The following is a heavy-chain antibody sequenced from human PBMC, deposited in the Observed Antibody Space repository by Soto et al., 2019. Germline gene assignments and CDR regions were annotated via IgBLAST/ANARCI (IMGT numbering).Heavy chain of an antibody. D-gene: IGHD5-12*01. V-gene: IGHV2-26*01. CDR1: GFSLSNARMG. CDR2: IFSNYEK. CDR3: ARIPESGSFFYFEF. J-gene: IGHJ4*02. Sequence: QVTLKESGPVLVKPTETLTLTCTVSGFSLSNARMGVSWIRQPPGKALQWLAHIFSNYEKSYSTSLKSRLTIPKETSKSQVVLTMTSMDPVDTATYYCARIPESGSFFYFEFWGQGTLVTVSS.